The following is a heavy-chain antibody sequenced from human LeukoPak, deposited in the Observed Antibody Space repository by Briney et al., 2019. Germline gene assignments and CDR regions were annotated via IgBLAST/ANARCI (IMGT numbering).Heavy chain of an antibody. CDR2: ISYDGSNK. J-gene: IGHJ4*02. CDR1: GFTFNSYA. V-gene: IGHV3-30-3*01. CDR3: ARVRLYQLLGSEEYYFDY. D-gene: IGHD2-2*01. Sequence: GGSLRLSCAASGFTFNSYAMHWVRQAPGKGLEWVAVISYDGSNKYYADSVKGRFTISRDNSKNTLYLQMNSLRSEDTAVYYCARVRLYQLLGSEEYYFDYWGQGTLVTVSS.